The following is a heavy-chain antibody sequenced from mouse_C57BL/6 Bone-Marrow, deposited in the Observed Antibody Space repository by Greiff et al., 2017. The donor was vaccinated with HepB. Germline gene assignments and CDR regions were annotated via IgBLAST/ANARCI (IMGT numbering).Heavy chain of an antibody. CDR3: ARSHYYGSSWFAY. V-gene: IGHV1-63*01. D-gene: IGHD1-1*01. CDR2: IYPGGGYT. Sequence: QVQLQQSGAELVRPGTSVKMSCKASGYTITNYWIGWAKQRPGNGLEWIGDIYPGGGYTNYNEKFKGKATLTADKSSSTAYMQFSSLTSEDSAFYYCARSHYYGSSWFAYWGQGTLVTVSA. J-gene: IGHJ3*01. CDR1: GYTITNYW.